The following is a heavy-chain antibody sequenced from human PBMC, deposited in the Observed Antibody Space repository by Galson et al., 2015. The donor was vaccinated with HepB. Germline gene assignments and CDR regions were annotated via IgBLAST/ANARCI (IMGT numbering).Heavy chain of an antibody. V-gene: IGHV4-34*01. CDR1: GGSFSGYY. CDR2: INHSGST. D-gene: IGHD5-18*01. J-gene: IGHJ5*02. CDR3: ARRRGYSYGPRPNWFDP. Sequence: ETLSLTCAVYGGSFSGYYWSWIRQPPGKGLEWIGEINHSGSTNYNPSLKSRVTISVDTSKNQFSLKLSSVTAADTAVYYCARRRGYSYGPRPNWFDPGAREPWSPSPQ.